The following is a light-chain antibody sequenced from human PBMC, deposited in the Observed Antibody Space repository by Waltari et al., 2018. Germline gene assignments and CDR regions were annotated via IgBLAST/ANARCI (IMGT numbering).Light chain of an antibody. CDR3: LLSYSGARV. CDR2: DTS. Sequence: QAVVTQEPSLTVSPVGTVTLTCCPDTRAVTSCHYPYWFQPQPGQAPRTLVYDTSNKHSWTPARFSGSLLGGKAALTLAGAQPEDEAEYYCLLSYSGARVFGGGTKLTVL. V-gene: IGLV7-46*01. J-gene: IGLJ2*01. CDR1: TRAVTSCHY.